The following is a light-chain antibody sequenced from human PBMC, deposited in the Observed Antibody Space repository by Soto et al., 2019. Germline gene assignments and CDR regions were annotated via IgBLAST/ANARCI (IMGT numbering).Light chain of an antibody. CDR2: DVS. CDR1: SSDVGGYTY. Sequence: QSVLTQPASVSGSPGQSITISCAGTSSDVGGYTYVSWYQQHPSKAPKLMIYDVSNRPSGVSNRFSGSKSGNTASLTISGLQAEDEADYYCTSYTSSSTPYVFGGGTKVTVL. J-gene: IGLJ1*01. V-gene: IGLV2-14*01. CDR3: TSYTSSSTPYV.